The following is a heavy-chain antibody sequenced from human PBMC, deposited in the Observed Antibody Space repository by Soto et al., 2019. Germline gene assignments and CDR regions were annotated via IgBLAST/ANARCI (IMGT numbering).Heavy chain of an antibody. CDR2: ISPFNGNT. CDR1: GYPFTHYG. J-gene: IGHJ6*02. V-gene: IGHV1-18*01. D-gene: IGHD3-16*01. Sequence: QVQLVQSGGEVKKPGASVRVSCKSSGYPFTHYGFTWIRQAPGQGLEWMGWISPFNGNTNYGQTPQGRVTLTTDTSTSTVFMELRSLTSDDTAVYYCARDQSFDRTYYYGIDVWGQGTTVTVSS. CDR3: ARDQSFDRTYYYGIDV.